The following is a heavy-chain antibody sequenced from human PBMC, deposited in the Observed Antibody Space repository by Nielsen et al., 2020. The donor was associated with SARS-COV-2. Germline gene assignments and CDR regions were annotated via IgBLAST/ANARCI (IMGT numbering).Heavy chain of an antibody. CDR2: ISGGGVAT. Sequence: GGSLRLSCAASGFTFSTYVMAWFRQTPGKGLEWVSAISGGGVATYYADSVKGRFTIARDNSKNTVFLHLNSLTAEDTALYYCAKAASTVTTHAAGFWGQGTLVTASS. D-gene: IGHD4-17*01. CDR1: GFTFSTYV. J-gene: IGHJ4*02. V-gene: IGHV3-23*01. CDR3: AKAASTVTTHAAGF.